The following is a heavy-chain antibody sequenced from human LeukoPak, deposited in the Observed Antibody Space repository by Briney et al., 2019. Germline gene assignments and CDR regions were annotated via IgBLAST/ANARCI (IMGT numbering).Heavy chain of an antibody. V-gene: IGHV3-23*01. D-gene: IGHD3-9*01. J-gene: IGHJ4*02. CDR3: AKVRYDILTGYSDY. Sequence: GGSLRLSCAASGFTFSSYAMSWVRQAPGKGLEWVSAISGSGGSTYYADSVKGRFTISRDNSKNTLYLQVNSLRAEDTAVYYCAKVRYDILTGYSDYWGQGTLVTVSS. CDR1: GFTFSSYA. CDR2: ISGSGGST.